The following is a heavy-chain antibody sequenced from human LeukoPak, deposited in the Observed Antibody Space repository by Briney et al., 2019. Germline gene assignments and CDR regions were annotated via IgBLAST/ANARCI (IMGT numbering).Heavy chain of an antibody. CDR2: ISGSGDNT. J-gene: IGHJ4*02. CDR3: AKDRGY. Sequence: GGSLRLSCAASGFTFSTYAMTSVRQAPGKGLEWVSAISGSGDNTYYADSVKGRFPISRDNSKNTLHLQMNSLRAEDTAVYYCAKDRGYWGQGTLVTVSS. V-gene: IGHV3-23*01. CDR1: GFTFSTYA.